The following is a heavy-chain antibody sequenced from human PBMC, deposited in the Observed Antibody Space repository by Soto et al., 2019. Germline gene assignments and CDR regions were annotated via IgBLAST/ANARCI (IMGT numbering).Heavy chain of an antibody. CDR2: IYYSGST. CDR1: GGSVSSYY. CDR3: ARDNPRPYYDFWSGYVYMDV. J-gene: IGHJ6*03. D-gene: IGHD3-3*01. V-gene: IGHV4-59*02. Sequence: SETLSVTCTVSGGSVSSYYWSWSRQPPGKGLEWIGYIYYSGSTNYNPSLKSRVTISVDTSKNQFSLKLSSVTAADTAVYYCARDNPRPYYDFWSGYVYMDVWGKGTTVTVSS.